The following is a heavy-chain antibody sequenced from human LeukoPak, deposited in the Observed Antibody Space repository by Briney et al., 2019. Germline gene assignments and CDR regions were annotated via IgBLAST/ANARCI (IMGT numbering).Heavy chain of an antibody. Sequence: SQTLSLTCAISGDSVSGSPAVWNWIRQSPSRGLEWLGRAYYRSKWYIDYAVSVKGRITITPDTSKNQFSLQLNSVTPEDTAVYYCARGAVRGGTNFDYWGQGTLVAVSS. CDR3: ARGAVRGGTNFDY. V-gene: IGHV6-1*01. J-gene: IGHJ4*02. D-gene: IGHD3-10*01. CDR2: AYYRSKWYI. CDR1: GDSVSGSPAV.